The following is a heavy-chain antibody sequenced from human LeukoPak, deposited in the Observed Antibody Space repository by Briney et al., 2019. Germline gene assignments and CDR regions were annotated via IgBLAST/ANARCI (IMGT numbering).Heavy chain of an antibody. J-gene: IGHJ4*02. CDR2: IYYSGST. D-gene: IGHD6-19*01. Sequence: SETLSLTCTVSGGSISSSTSGWGWYWGWIRQPPGKGLEWIGSIYYSGSTYYNPSLKGRVTISVDTSKNQFSMNLNSVTAADTAVYYCAQLVAGTHYLFDYWGQGTLVTVSS. CDR3: AQLVAGTHYLFDY. V-gene: IGHV4-39*07. CDR1: GGSISSSTSGWGWY.